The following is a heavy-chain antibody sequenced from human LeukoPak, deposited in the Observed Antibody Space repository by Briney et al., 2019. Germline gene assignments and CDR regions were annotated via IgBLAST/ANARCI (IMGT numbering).Heavy chain of an antibody. CDR2: IYNSGST. D-gene: IGHD2-15*01. CDR1: GVSISSYY. V-gene: IGHV4-59*01. CDR3: AGDAEGYCSGGSWSRCAIGYYYYGMDV. J-gene: IGHJ6*02. Sequence: PSETLSLTCTVSGVSISSYYWSWIRQPPGKGLEWIGFIYNSGSTHYNPSLKSRVTISVDTSKSQFSLKLSSVTAADTALYYCAGDAEGYCSGGSWSRCAIGYYYYGMDVWGQGTTVTVSS.